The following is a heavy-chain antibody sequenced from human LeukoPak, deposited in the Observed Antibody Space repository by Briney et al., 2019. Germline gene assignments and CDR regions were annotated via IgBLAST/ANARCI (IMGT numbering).Heavy chain of an antibody. CDR3: ARDPDGYNWQSKFPSWFAFDI. V-gene: IGHV4-59*01. J-gene: IGHJ3*02. Sequence: SVTLSLTCTVSGGSISSYYWSWIRQPPGKGLEWIGYIYYSGSTNYNPSLKSRVTISVDTSKNQFSLKLSSVTAADTAVYYCARDPDGYNWQSKFPSWFAFDIWGQGTMVTVSS. CDR2: IYYSGST. D-gene: IGHD5-24*01. CDR1: GGSISSYY.